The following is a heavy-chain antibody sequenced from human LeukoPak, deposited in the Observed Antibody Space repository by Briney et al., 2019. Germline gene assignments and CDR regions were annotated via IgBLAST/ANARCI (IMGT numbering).Heavy chain of an antibody. Sequence: PGGSLRLSCAVSGFSLSINSMCWVRQAPGKGLEWVSGISRDGDKTYYVDSVEGRFTISRDTSKNTLYLQMDTLRVEDTATYYCAEEEVPNDYWGQGTLVTVSS. CDR2: ISRDGDKT. CDR1: GFSLSINS. J-gene: IGHJ4*02. CDR3: AEEEVPNDY. V-gene: IGHV3-23*01. D-gene: IGHD2-2*01.